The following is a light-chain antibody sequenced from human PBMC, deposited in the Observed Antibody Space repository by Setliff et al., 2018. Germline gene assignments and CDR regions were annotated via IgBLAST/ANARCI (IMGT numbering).Light chain of an antibody. CDR1: SSDVGSYHL. CDR3: CSYVTGGTLA. CDR2: EVN. V-gene: IGLV2-23*02. Sequence: SVLTQPASVSGSPGQSITISCAGTSSDVGSYHLVSWYQQHPGKAPKLMIYEVNKRPSGVSSRFSGSKSGNTASLTISGLQPEDEGDYYCCSYVTGGTLAFGGGTKVTVL. J-gene: IGLJ3*02.